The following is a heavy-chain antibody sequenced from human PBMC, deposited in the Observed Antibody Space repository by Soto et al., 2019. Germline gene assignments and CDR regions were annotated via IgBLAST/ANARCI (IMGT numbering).Heavy chain of an antibody. D-gene: IGHD5-18*01. V-gene: IGHV3-23*01. J-gene: IGHJ6*03. Sequence: GGSLRLSCAASGFTFSSYAMSWVRQAPGKGLEWVSAISGSGGSTYYADSVKGRFTISRDNSKNTLYLQMNSLRAEDTAVYYCAKDASPQLWEAYYYYYYMDVWGKGTTVTVSS. CDR2: ISGSGGST. CDR1: GFTFSSYA. CDR3: AKDASPQLWEAYYYYYYMDV.